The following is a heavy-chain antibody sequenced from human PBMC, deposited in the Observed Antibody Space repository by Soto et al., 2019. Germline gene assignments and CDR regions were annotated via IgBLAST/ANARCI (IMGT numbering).Heavy chain of an antibody. CDR2: IYYSGST. CDR1: GGSISSYY. Sequence: QVQLQESGPGLVKPSETLSLTCTVSGGSISSYYWSWIRQPPGKGLEWIGYIYYSGSTNYNPSLKSRVTISVDTSKNQFSLKLSSVTAADTAVYYCARDRNEFDYWGQGTLVTVSS. J-gene: IGHJ4*02. CDR3: ARDRNEFDY. V-gene: IGHV4-59*01. D-gene: IGHD2-8*01.